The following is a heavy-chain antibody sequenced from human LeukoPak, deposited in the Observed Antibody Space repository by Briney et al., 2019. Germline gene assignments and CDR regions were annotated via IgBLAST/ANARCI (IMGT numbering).Heavy chain of an antibody. D-gene: IGHD1-26*01. Sequence: PGGSLRLSCAASGFTVSSNYMSWVRQAPGKGLEWVSVIYSGGSTYYADSVKGRFTISRDNSKNTLYLQMNSLRAEDTAVYYCASSLVGATKNAFDIWGQGTMVTVPS. V-gene: IGHV3-66*02. J-gene: IGHJ3*02. CDR3: ASSLVGATKNAFDI. CDR2: IYSGGST. CDR1: GFTVSSNY.